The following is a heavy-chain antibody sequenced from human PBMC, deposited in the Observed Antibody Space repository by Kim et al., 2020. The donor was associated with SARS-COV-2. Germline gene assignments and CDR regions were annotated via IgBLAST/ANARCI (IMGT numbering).Heavy chain of an antibody. D-gene: IGHD6-19*01. CDR3: ARAATQFSIAVAGYFDY. J-gene: IGHJ4*02. CDR1: GFTFSSYE. V-gene: IGHV3-48*03. CDR2: ISSSGSTI. Sequence: GGSLRLSCAASGFTFSSYEMNWVRQAPGKGLEWVSYISSSGSTIYYADSVKGRFTISRDNAKNSLYLQMNSLRAEDTAVYYCARAATQFSIAVAGYFDYWGQGTLVTVSS.